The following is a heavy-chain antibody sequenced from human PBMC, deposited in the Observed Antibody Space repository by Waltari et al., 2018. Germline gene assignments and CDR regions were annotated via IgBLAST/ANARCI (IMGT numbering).Heavy chain of an antibody. V-gene: IGHV3-74*01. CDR1: GFSFSTYW. CDR3: VRSAFLDV. CDR2: IKSDGSTT. J-gene: IGHJ6*01. Sequence: EVQLVESGGGLVQPGGSVRLSCAASGFSFSTYWMNWARQAPGEGLVWVSRIKSDGSTTAYADSVKGRFTTSRDNAKNTLYLQMNSLRADDTAVYYCVRSAFLDVWGQGPTVTVSS. D-gene: IGHD3-16*01.